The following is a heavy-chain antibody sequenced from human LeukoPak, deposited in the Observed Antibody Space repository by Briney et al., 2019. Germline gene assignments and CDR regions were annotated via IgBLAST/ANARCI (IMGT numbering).Heavy chain of an antibody. Sequence: ASVKVSCKASGYTFTGYYMHWVRQAPGQGLEWMGWINPNSGGTNYAQKFQGRVTMTRDTSISTAYMELSRLRSDDTAVYYCARVSYYYDSSGYYHRTYYFDYWGQGTLVTVSS. D-gene: IGHD3-22*01. J-gene: IGHJ4*02. V-gene: IGHV1-2*02. CDR2: INPNSGGT. CDR3: ARVSYYYDSSGYYHRTYYFDY. CDR1: GYTFTGYY.